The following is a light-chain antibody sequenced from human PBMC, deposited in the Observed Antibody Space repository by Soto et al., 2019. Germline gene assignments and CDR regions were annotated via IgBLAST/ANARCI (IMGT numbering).Light chain of an antibody. CDR2: DND. CDR3: GTWDDSLVSYV. CDR1: STNIGDNY. Sequence: QSVLTQPPSLSAAPGRRVTISFSGSSTNIGDNYVSWYQHLPGTAPKLVVYDNDRRPSELPGRFSGSKSGTSATLVITGLQTGDEADYYCGTWDDSLVSYVFGTGTKVTVL. J-gene: IGLJ1*01. V-gene: IGLV1-51*01.